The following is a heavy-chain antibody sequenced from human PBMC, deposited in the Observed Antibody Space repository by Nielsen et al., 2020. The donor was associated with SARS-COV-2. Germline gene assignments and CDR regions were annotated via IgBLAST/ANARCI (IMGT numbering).Heavy chain of an antibody. J-gene: IGHJ5*02. Sequence: GESLKISCAASGFTFSSYAMHWVRQAPGKGLEWVAVISYDGSNKYYADSVKGRFTISRDNSKNTLYLQMNSLRAEDTAVYYCARDGGFRDGNKGRFDPWGQGTLVTVSS. CDR2: ISYDGSNK. CDR3: ARDGGFRDGNKGRFDP. D-gene: IGHD5-24*01. CDR1: GFTFSSYA. V-gene: IGHV3-30*04.